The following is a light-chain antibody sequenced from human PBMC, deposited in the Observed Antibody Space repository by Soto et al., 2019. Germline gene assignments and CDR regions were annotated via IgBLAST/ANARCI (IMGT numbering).Light chain of an antibody. CDR2: AAS. V-gene: IGKV1-39*01. CDR1: RHISRY. J-gene: IGKJ1*01. CDR3: QQSYNIPRT. Sequence: DIQMTQSPSSLSASVGDRVTITCRASRHISRYLNWYQQKPGEAPRLLIYAASSLQSGFPSRFSGSGSGTDFTLTIFSLEAGDFATYYCQQSYNIPRTFGQGTKVEIK.